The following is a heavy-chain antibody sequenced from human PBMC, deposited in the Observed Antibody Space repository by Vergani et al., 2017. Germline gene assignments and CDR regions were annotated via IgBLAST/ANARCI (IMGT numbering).Heavy chain of an antibody. CDR3: AKSPGVPDKFYYMDV. D-gene: IGHD2-8*01. CDR1: GGSFNTYY. Sequence: QVQLEESGPGLVKPSETLSLTCTVSGGSFNTYYWSWIRQSPGKGLEWIGYIYSTGSTNYNPSLKSRVIMSVDTSNKQFSLKLSSVTAADTAVYYCAKSPGVPDKFYYMDVWGKGATVTVS. J-gene: IGHJ6*03. CDR2: IYSTGST. V-gene: IGHV4-59*08.